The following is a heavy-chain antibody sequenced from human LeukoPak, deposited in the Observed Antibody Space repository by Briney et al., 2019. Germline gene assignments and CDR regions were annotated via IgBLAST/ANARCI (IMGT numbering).Heavy chain of an antibody. Sequence: PGGSLTLSCAASGFTFSSYGMHWVRQAPGKGLEWVAFIRYDGSNKYYADSVKGRFTISRDNSKNTLYLQMNSLRTEDTAVYYCAKVRIVGDDWNRPHWFDPWGLGTLVTVSS. CDR2: IRYDGSNK. CDR1: GFTFSSYG. CDR3: AKVRIVGDDWNRPHWFDP. D-gene: IGHD2-21*02. V-gene: IGHV3-30*02. J-gene: IGHJ5*02.